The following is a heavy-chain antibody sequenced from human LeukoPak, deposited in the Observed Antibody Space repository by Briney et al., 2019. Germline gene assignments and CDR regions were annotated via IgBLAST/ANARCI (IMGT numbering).Heavy chain of an antibody. CDR1: GGSISSYY. Sequence: SETLSLTCTVSGGSISSYYWSWIRQPPGKGLEWIGHIYYSGSTNYNPSLKSRVTISVDTSKKQFSVKLSSVTAADAAVYYCARSPMVGYYYGMDVWGKGTTVTVSS. V-gene: IGHV4-59*01. CDR3: ARSPMVGYYYGMDV. J-gene: IGHJ6*04. CDR2: IYYSGST. D-gene: IGHD3-10*02.